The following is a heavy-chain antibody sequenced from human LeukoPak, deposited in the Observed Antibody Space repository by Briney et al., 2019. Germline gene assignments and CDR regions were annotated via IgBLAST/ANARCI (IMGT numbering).Heavy chain of an antibody. CDR3: ASELLAFGSSWDDY. Sequence: GGSLRLSCAASGFTFSSYEMNWVRQAPGKGLEWVSYISSSGSTIYYADSVKGRFTISRDNAKNSLYLQMNSLRAEDTAVYYCASELLAFGSSWDDYWGQGTLVTVSS. J-gene: IGHJ4*02. CDR1: GFTFSSYE. CDR2: ISSSGSTI. V-gene: IGHV3-48*03. D-gene: IGHD6-13*01.